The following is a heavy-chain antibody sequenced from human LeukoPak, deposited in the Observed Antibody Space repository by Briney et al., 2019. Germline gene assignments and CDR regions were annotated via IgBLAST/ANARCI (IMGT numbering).Heavy chain of an antibody. V-gene: IGHV4-59*01. J-gene: IGHJ5*02. D-gene: IGHD3-3*01. CDR2: IYYSGST. Sequence: SETLSLTCTVSGGSISSYYWSWIRQPPGKGLEWIGYIYYSGSTNYNPSLKSRVTISVDTSKNQFSLKLISVTAADTAVYYCARGRNSFSIFGVVLNWFDPWGQGTLVTVSS. CDR1: GGSISSYY. CDR3: ARGRNSFSIFGVVLNWFDP.